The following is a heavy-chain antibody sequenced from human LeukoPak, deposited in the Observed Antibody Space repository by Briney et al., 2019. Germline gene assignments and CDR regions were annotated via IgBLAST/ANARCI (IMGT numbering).Heavy chain of an antibody. CDR1: GYSISSGYY. V-gene: IGHV4-38-2*01. J-gene: IGHJ6*03. CDR3: ARLAPAAKLLYYYMDV. Sequence: SETLSLTCAVSGYSISSGYYWGWIRQPPGKGLEWIGSIYHSGSTYYNPSLKSRVTISVDTSKNQFSLKLSSVTAADTAVYYCARLAPAAKLLYYYMDVWGKGTTVTVSS. CDR2: IYHSGST. D-gene: IGHD2-2*01.